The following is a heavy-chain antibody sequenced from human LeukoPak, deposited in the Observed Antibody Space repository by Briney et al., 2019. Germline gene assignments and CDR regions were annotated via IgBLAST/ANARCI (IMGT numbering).Heavy chain of an antibody. Sequence: SETLSLTCTVSGGSISSYYWSWIRQPPGKGLEWIGYIYYSGSTNYNPSLKSRVTISVDTSKNQFSLKLSSVTAADTAVYYCARDGGYYDFWSGYYTNWFDPWGQGTLVTVSS. CDR2: IYYSGST. CDR3: ARDGGYYDFWSGYYTNWFDP. D-gene: IGHD3-3*01. V-gene: IGHV4-59*01. J-gene: IGHJ5*02. CDR1: GGSISSYY.